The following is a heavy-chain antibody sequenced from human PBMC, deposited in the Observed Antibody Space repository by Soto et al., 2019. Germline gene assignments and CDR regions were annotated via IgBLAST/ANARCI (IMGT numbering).Heavy chain of an antibody. CDR1: GFTFPSYA. V-gene: IGHV3-23*01. CDR3: AKRAPKQVLRYFDWSNPFDY. Sequence: GGSLILSCAASGFTFPSYAMSWVRQAPGKGLEWVSAISGSGGSTYYADSVKGRFTISRDNSKNTLYLQMNSLRAEDTAVYYCAKRAPKQVLRYFDWSNPFDYWGQGP. J-gene: IGHJ4*02. CDR2: ISGSGGST. D-gene: IGHD3-9*01.